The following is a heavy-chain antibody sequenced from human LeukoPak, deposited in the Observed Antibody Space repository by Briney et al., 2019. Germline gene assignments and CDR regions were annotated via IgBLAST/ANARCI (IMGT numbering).Heavy chain of an antibody. V-gene: IGHV3-53*01. CDR2: LYIGGNT. D-gene: IGHD5-18*01. CDR3: MTAAGYNFGQY. CDR1: GFILSNHW. Sequence: PGGSLRLSCAASGFILSNHWMTWVRQAPGKGLEWVSALYIGGNTYYADSVRGRFTISRDNSKNTLYLQMNSLRAEDTAIYYCMTAAGYNFGQYWGQGTLVTVSS. J-gene: IGHJ4*02.